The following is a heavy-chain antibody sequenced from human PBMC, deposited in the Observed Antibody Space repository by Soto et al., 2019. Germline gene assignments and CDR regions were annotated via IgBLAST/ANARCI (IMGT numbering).Heavy chain of an antibody. CDR1: GGTFSSYA. D-gene: IGHD3-9*01. CDR2: IIPIFGTA. J-gene: IGHJ5*02. CDR3: ARAWGEDDILTGYGNWFDP. V-gene: IGHV1-69*13. Sequence: SVKVSCKASGGTFSSYAISWVPQAPGQGLEWMGGIIPIFGTANYAQKFQGRVTITADESTSTAYMELSSLRSEDTAVYYCARAWGEDDILTGYGNWFDPWGQGTLVTVSS.